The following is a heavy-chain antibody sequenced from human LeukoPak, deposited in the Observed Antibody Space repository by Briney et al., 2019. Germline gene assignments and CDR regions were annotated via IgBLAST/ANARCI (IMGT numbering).Heavy chain of an antibody. CDR2: INPNSGDT. Sequence: ASVKVSCKASGYTFTGYYINWVRQAPGQGLEWMGRINPNSGDTNFAQKFHVRVTLTREKSISRSYMELSSLRSEDTAVYFCAKVREVGTNIEVVVVDSSGAFDMWGQGTMVTVSS. J-gene: IGHJ3*02. CDR1: GYTFTGYY. CDR3: AKVREVGTNIEVVVVDSSGAFDM. D-gene: IGHD2-15*01. V-gene: IGHV1-2*06.